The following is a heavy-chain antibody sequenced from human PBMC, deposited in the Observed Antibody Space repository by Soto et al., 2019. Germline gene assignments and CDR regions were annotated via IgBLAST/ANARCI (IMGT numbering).Heavy chain of an antibody. J-gene: IGHJ3*01. CDR3: AKAGSYRGSSGRVAQ. CDR2: IFYSGAT. Sequence: SETLSLTCNVSVGSVSGSDWSLIRQSPGTGLECIGYIFYSGATEYNPSLESRVTILVDSSKNEFSLKLTSVTPADTAVYYCAKAGSYRGSSGRVAQWGHGIMVTLSS. V-gene: IGHV4-59*02. CDR1: VGSVSGSD. D-gene: IGHD3-10*01.